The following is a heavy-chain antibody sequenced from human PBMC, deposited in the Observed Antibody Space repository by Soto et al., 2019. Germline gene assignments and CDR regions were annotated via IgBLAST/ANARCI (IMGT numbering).Heavy chain of an antibody. CDR3: ARGAAYYYDSSGLADYGMEV. Sequence: GGSLRLSCAASGFTFSSYGMHWVRQAPGKGLEWVAVIWYDGSNKYYADSVKGRFTISRDNSKNTLYLQMNSLRAEDTAVYYCARGAAYYYDSSGLADYGMEVWGQGTTVTVSS. D-gene: IGHD3-22*01. CDR1: GFTFSSYG. CDR2: IWYDGSNK. V-gene: IGHV3-33*01. J-gene: IGHJ6*02.